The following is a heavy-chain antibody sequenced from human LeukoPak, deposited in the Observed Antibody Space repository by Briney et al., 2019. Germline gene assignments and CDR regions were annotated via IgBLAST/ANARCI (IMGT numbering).Heavy chain of an antibody. CDR2: ISAYNGNT. D-gene: IGHD5-18*01. J-gene: IGHJ6*02. V-gene: IGHV1-18*01. CDR1: GYTFTSYG. CDR3: ARLFADADTAMVGYYYYGMDV. Sequence: ASVKVSCKASGYTFTSYGISWARQAPGQGLEWMGWISAYNGNTNYAQKLQGRVTMTTDTSTSTAYMELRSLRSDDTAVYYCARLFADADTAMVGYYYYGMDVWGQGTTVTVSS.